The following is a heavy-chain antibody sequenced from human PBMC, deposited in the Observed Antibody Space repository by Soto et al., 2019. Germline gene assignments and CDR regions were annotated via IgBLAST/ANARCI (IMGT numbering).Heavy chain of an antibody. CDR3: VRELGGLDC. CDR2: ISSSGHFA. V-gene: IGHV3-11*05. J-gene: IGHJ4*02. CDR1: GFMFSGFY. Sequence: QVQLVESGGGLVKPGGSLRLSCAASGFMFSGFYMSWIRQAPGKGLEWVSYISSSGHFANYADSVRGRFTISRDNAGDSLYLQTNSLTVEDTAVYYCVRELGGLDCWGQGTLVTVSS.